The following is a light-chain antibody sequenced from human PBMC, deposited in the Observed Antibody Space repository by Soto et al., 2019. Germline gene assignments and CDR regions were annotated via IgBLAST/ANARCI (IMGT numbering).Light chain of an antibody. CDR3: TSYASGSSNVV. CDR2: DVN. J-gene: IGLJ2*01. Sequence: QSALTQPASVSGSPGQSITLSCTGTSSDIGGYDYVSWYQRHPGKAPKLIIYDVNNRPSGVSNRFSGSKSGNTASLTSSGLQAEDESDYYCTSYASGSSNVVFGGGTKFTVL. V-gene: IGLV2-14*01. CDR1: SSDIGGYDY.